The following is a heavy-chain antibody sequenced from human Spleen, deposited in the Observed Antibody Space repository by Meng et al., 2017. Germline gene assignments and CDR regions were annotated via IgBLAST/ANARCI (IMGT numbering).Heavy chain of an antibody. Sequence: GESLKISCVASGFTLRTYAMSWVRQAPGKGLEWVSSISGSGGSTYYADSVKGRFTISRDNSKNTLFLQMNSLRAEDTAVYYCAKDRFLTMVVVAHFDYWGQGTRVTVSS. CDR1: GFTLRTYA. D-gene: IGHD3-22*01. J-gene: IGHJ4*02. CDR2: ISGSGGST. V-gene: IGHV3-23*01. CDR3: AKDRFLTMVVVAHFDY.